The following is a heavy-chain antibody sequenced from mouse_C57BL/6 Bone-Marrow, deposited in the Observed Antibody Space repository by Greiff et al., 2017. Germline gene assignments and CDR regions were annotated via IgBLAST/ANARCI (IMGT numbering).Heavy chain of an antibody. J-gene: IGHJ2*01. D-gene: IGHD1-1*01. CDR1: GYTFTSYW. CDR2: IDPSDSYT. CDR3: ARGGKYCGRGGTY. Sequence: VQLQQPGAELVRPGTSVKLSCKASGYTFTSYWMHWVKQRPGQGLEWIGVIDPSDSYTNYHQKFKGKATLTVDTSSSTAYMQLSSLTSEDSAVYYCARGGKYCGRGGTYWGQGTTLTVSA. V-gene: IGHV1-59*01.